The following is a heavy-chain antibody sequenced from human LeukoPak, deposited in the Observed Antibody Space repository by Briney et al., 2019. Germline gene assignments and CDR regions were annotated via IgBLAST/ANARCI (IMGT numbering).Heavy chain of an antibody. Sequence: GGSLRLSCATSGFTFTDYYMSWIRQAPGKGLEWLSYISSSGSTTYYADSVKGRFTISRDNSKNTLYLQMNSLRAEDTAVYYCAKSGLYYDSSGYYFFYFDYWGQGTLVTVSS. D-gene: IGHD3-22*01. V-gene: IGHV3-11*01. CDR1: GFTFTDYY. J-gene: IGHJ4*02. CDR3: AKSGLYYDSSGYYFFYFDY. CDR2: ISSSGSTT.